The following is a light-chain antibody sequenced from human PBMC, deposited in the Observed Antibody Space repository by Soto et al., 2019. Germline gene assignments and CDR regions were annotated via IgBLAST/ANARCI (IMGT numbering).Light chain of an antibody. J-gene: IGKJ5*01. CDR1: QSISTW. V-gene: IGKV1-5*01. CDR3: QQYNSPIT. Sequence: DIQMTQSPSTLSASVGDRVIITCRASQSISTWLAWYQQKPGKAPKLLIDDASNLESGVPSRFSGSGSGTEFTLTISSLQPDDFATYYCQQYNSPITFGQGTRLEI. CDR2: DAS.